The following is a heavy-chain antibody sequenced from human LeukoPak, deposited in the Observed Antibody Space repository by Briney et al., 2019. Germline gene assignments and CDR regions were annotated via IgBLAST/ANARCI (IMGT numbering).Heavy chain of an antibody. Sequence: SETLSLTCAVSGGSISSSNWWSWVRQPPGKGLEWIGEIYHSGSTNYNPSLKSRVTISVDKSKNQFSLKLSSVTAADTAVYYCARDLHGYYYDSSGHIPGWGQGTLVTVSS. J-gene: IGHJ4*02. CDR2: IYHSGST. CDR3: ARDLHGYYYDSSGHIPG. CDR1: GGSISSSNW. D-gene: IGHD3-22*01. V-gene: IGHV4-4*02.